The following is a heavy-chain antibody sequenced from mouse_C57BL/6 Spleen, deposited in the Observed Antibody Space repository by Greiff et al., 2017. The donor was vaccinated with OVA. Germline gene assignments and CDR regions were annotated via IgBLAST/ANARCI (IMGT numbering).Heavy chain of an antibody. J-gene: IGHJ4*01. CDR2: IYPGDGDT. CDR1: GYAFSSSW. D-gene: IGHD2-4*01. V-gene: IGHV1-82*01. CDR3: ARDDYDGGYYAMDY. Sequence: VQLQQSGPELVKPGASVKISCKASGYAFSSSWMNWVKQRPGKGLEWIGRIYPGDGDTNYNGKFKGKATLTADKSSSTAYMQLSSLTSEDSAVYFCARDDYDGGYYAMDYWGQGTSVTVSS.